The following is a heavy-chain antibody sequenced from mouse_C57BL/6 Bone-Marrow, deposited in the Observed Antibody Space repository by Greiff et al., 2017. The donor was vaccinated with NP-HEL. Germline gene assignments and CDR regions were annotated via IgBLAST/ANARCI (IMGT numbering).Heavy chain of an antibody. CDR1: GFTFSDYY. CDR2: ISNGGGST. V-gene: IGHV5-12*01. Sequence: EVKLQESGGGLVQPGGSLKLSCAASGFTFSDYYMYWVRQTPEKRLEWVAYISNGGGSTYYPDTVKGRFTISRDNAKNTLYLQMSRLKSEDTAMYYCAIRGSRYYYAMDYWGQGTSVTVSS. J-gene: IGHJ4*01. CDR3: AIRGSRYYYAMDY. D-gene: IGHD1-1*01.